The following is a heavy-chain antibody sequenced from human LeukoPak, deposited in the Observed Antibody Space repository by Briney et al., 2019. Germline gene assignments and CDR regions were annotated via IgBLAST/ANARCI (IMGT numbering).Heavy chain of an antibody. CDR3: TRRLVTPDYYGMDV. D-gene: IGHD4-23*01. CDR1: GFTFGDYA. CDR2: IRSKAYGGTT. V-gene: IGHV3-49*04. J-gene: IGHJ6*02. Sequence: PGRSLRLSCTASGFTFGDYAMSWVRQAPGKGLEWVGFIRSKAYGGTTEYAASVKGRFTISRDDSKSIAYLQMNSLKTEDTAVYYCTRRLVTPDYYGMDVWGQGTTVTVSS.